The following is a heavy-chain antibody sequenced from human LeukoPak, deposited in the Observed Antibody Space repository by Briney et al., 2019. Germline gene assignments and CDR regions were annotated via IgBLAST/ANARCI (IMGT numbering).Heavy chain of an antibody. V-gene: IGHV4-34*01. CDR1: GGSFSGYY. J-gene: IGHJ4*02. CDR2: INHSEST. Sequence: SETLSLTCGVCGGSFSGYYWSWIRQPPGKGREWIGEINHSESTNYNPSLKSRVTISVDTSKNQFSLKLSSVTAADTAVYYCAREGLRLGELSLLYFDYWGQGTLVTVSS. D-gene: IGHD3-16*02. CDR3: AREGLRLGELSLLYFDY.